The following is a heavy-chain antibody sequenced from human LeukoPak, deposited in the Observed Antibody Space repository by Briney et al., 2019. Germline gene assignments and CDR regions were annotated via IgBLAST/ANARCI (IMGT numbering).Heavy chain of an antibody. D-gene: IGHD2-2*01. CDR3: TREARVGNWFDP. CDR1: GYTFTDYY. J-gene: IGHJ5*02. Sequence: ASVKVSCRASGYTFTDYYIHWVRHAPGQGLEWMGWINPDNGGTNYAQKFQGRVTMTSDTSIRTVYMDLSRLRSDDTAVFYCTREARVGNWFDPWGQGTQVTVSS. CDR2: INPDNGGT. V-gene: IGHV1-2*02.